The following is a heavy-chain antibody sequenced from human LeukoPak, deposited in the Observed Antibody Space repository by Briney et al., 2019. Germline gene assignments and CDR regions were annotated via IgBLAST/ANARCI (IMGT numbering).Heavy chain of an antibody. Sequence: ASVKVSCKASGYTFTSYGISWVRQAPGQGLEWMGWISAYNGNTNYAQKLQGRVTMTTDTSTSTAYMELRSLRSDDTAVYYCARAKGLDTAMVDFDYWGQGTLVTVSS. D-gene: IGHD5-18*01. CDR3: ARAKGLDTAMVDFDY. J-gene: IGHJ4*02. V-gene: IGHV1-18*01. CDR1: GYTFTSYG. CDR2: ISAYNGNT.